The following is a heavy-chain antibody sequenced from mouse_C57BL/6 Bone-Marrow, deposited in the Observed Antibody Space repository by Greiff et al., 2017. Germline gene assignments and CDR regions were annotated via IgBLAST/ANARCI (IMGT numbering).Heavy chain of an antibody. CDR1: GFSLTGYG. Sequence: QVQLQESGPGLVAPSHSLSITCTVSGFSLTGYGVDWVRQPPGKGLEWLGVIWGGGSTNNNSSLMSGLSISKDNSKSQVFLKMNRLQTDDTAMYCCAKVTGKRFAYWGQGTMVTVSA. J-gene: IGHJ3*01. CDR2: IWGGGST. D-gene: IGHD4-1*01. V-gene: IGHV2-9*01. CDR3: AKVTGKRFAY.